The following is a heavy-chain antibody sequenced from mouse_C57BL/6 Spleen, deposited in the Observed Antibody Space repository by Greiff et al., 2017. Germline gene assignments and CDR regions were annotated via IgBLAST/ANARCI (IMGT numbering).Heavy chain of an antibody. Sequence: QVQLQQSGAELVKPGASVKLSCKASGYTFTSYWMHWVKQRPGQGLEWIGMIHPNSGSTNYNEKFKSKATLTVDKSSSTAYMQLSSLTSEDAAVYYCARGVEREGYFDYWGQGTTLTVSS. CDR1: GYTFTSYW. CDR3: ARGVEREGYFDY. J-gene: IGHJ2*01. V-gene: IGHV1-64*01. D-gene: IGHD1-1*02. CDR2: IHPNSGST.